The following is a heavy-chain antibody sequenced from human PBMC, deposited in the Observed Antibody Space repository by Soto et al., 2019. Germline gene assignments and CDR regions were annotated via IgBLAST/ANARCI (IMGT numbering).Heavy chain of an antibody. CDR3: ATHPAISATSFYGMDV. CDR2: MYYSGTT. D-gene: IGHD3-3*01. J-gene: IGHJ6*02. CDR1: GASFSSSSYY. Sequence: QVQLQESGPGLVKPSETLSLTCSVSGASFSSSSYYWGWIRQPPEKGLEWIATMYYSGTTYYNPSLKSRVTVSIDTATDQFSLKLTSVTAADTAMYYCATHPAISATSFYGMDVWGHGTTVTVSS. V-gene: IGHV4-39*01.